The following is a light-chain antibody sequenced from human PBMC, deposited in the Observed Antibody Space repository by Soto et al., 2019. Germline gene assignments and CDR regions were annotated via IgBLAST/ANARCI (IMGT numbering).Light chain of an antibody. J-gene: IGLJ1*01. Sequence: QSVLTQPPSVSGAPGQRVTISCTGSSSNIGAGYDVHWYQQLPGTAPKLLIYGNSNRPSGVPDRFSGSKSGTSASLAITGLQAEDEADYYRQSYDSSLSGSRVFGTGTQLTVL. CDR1: SSNIGAGYD. V-gene: IGLV1-40*01. CDR2: GNS. CDR3: QSYDSSLSGSRV.